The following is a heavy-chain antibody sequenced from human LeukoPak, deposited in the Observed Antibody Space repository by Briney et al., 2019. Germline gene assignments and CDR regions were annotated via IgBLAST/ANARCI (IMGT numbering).Heavy chain of an antibody. CDR3: ARDPNWGSSRGFDAFDI. V-gene: IGHV3-21*01. D-gene: IGHD7-27*01. CDR2: ISSSSSYI. Sequence: GGSLRLSCAASGFSFSDYKLNWVRQAPGKGLEWVSSISSSSSYIYYADSVKGRFTISRDNAKNSLYLQMNSLRAEDTAVYYCARDPNWGSSRGFDAFDIWGQGTMVTVSS. CDR1: GFSFSDYK. J-gene: IGHJ3*02.